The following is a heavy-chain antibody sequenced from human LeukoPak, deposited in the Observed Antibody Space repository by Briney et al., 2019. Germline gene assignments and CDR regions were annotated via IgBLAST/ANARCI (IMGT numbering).Heavy chain of an antibody. D-gene: IGHD3-3*01. J-gene: IGHJ3*01. CDR2: ISAYNGNT. V-gene: IGHV1-18*01. CDR1: GYTFTSYG. CDR3: ARDRHDFWSGYYRSFAFDV. Sequence: GASVKVSCKASGYTFTSYGFSWVRQAPGQGLEWMGWISAYNGNTNYAQKFQGRVTITADKSTSTAYMELSSLRSEDTAVYYCARDRHDFWSGYYRSFAFDVWGQGTMVTVSS.